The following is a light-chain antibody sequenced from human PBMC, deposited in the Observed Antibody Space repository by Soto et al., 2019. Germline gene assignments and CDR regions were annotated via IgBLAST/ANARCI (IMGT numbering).Light chain of an antibody. V-gene: IGLV8-61*01. J-gene: IGLJ3*02. CDR3: VLYMGSGGV. CDR1: SGSVSTSYY. CDR2: STN. Sequence: QTVVTQEPSFSVSPGGTVTLTCGLSSGSVSTSYYPSWYQQTPGQAPRTLIHSTNTRSSGVPDRFSGSILGNKAALTITGAQADDESDYYCVLYMGSGGVFGGGTKLTVL.